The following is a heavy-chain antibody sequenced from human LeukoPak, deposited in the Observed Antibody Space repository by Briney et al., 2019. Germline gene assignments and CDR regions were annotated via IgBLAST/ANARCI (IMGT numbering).Heavy chain of an antibody. J-gene: IGHJ3*02. Sequence: GSLRLSCAASGFTFSSYSMNWVRQAPGKGLEWVSSISSSSSYIYYADSVKGRFTISRDNAKNSLYLQMNSLRAEDTAVYYCARAPPRGHFVDIWGQGTMVTVSS. V-gene: IGHV3-21*01. CDR2: ISSSSSYI. CDR1: GFTFSSYS. CDR3: ARAPPRGHFVDI. D-gene: IGHD3-3*02.